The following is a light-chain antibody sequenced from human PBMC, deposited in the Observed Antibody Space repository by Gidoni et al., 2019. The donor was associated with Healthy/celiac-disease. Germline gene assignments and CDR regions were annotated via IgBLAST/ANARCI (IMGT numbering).Light chain of an antibody. CDR3: QQSYSTPHT. J-gene: IGKJ4*01. CDR1: QIISSY. Sequence: DIQMTQSPSSLSASVGERVTITCRASQIISSYLNWYQQKPGKAPKLLIYAASSLQSGVPSRFSGSGSGTDFTLTISSLQPEDFATYYCQQSYSTPHTFGGGTKVEIK. V-gene: IGKV1-39*01. CDR2: AAS.